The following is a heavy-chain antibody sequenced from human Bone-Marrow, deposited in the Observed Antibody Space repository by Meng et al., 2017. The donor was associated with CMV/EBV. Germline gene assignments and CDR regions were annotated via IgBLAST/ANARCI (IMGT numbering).Heavy chain of an antibody. CDR3: ARDPHYYYYGMDV. Sequence: GGSLRLSCAASGFTFSSYSMNWVRQAPGKGLEWVSYISNSSSTIYYADSVKGRFTISRDNAKNSLYLQMNSLRAEDTAVYYCARDPHYYYYGMDVWGQGTTVTVSS. CDR2: ISNSSSTI. J-gene: IGHJ6*02. V-gene: IGHV3-48*04. CDR1: GFTFSSYS.